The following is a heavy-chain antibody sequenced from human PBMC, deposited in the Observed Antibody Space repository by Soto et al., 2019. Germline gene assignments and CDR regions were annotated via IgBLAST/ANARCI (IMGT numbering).Heavy chain of an antibody. J-gene: IGHJ4*02. V-gene: IGHV1-69*04. CDR1: GGTFSSYA. CDR3: ARDVLSSGSYYNDY. CDR2: IIPILGIA. Sequence: ASVKVSCKASGGTFSSYAISWVRQAPGQGLEWMGRIIPILGIANYAQKFQGRVTITADKSTSTAYMELSRLRSEDTSVYYCARDVLSSGSYYNDYWGQGTLVTVSS. D-gene: IGHD3-10*01.